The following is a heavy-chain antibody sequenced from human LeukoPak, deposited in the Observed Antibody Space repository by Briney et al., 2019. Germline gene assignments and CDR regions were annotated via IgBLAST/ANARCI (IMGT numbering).Heavy chain of an antibody. CDR1: GGSISSSSYY. CDR3: ARHRGYYDSSGYFDY. Sequence: SETLSLTCTVSGGSISSSSYYWGWIRQPPGKGLEWIGSIYYSGSTYYNPPLKSRVTISVDTSKNQFSLKLSSVTAADTAVYYCARHRGYYDSSGYFDYWGQGTLVTVSS. D-gene: IGHD3-22*01. J-gene: IGHJ4*02. CDR2: IYYSGST. V-gene: IGHV4-39*01.